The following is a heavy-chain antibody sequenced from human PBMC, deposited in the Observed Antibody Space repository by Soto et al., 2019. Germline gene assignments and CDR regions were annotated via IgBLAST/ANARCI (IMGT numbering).Heavy chain of an antibody. CDR2: ISSSSSYI. J-gene: IGHJ5*02. D-gene: IGHD2-2*01. CDR1: GFTFRSYS. CDR3: ARGPVPATPNWFDP. Sequence: GGSLRLSCAASGFTFRSYSMNWVRQAPGKGLEWVSSISSSSSYIYYADSVKGRFTISRDNAKNSLYLQMNSLRAEDTAVYYCARGPVPATPNWFDPWGQGTLVTVSS. V-gene: IGHV3-21*01.